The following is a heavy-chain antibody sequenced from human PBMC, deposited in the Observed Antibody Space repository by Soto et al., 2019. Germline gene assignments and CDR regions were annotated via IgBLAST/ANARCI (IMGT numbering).Heavy chain of an antibody. J-gene: IGHJ4*02. CDR3: ASGIQLWLRRINNGDSG. CDR2: ISPMFGTA. CDR1: GGTCSTYA. Sequence: QVQLVQSGAEVKKPESSVKVSCKAPGGTCSTYAISWVRQAPGQGLEWMGGISPMFGTANYAQRFQYRVTITADESTNTVYMELRSLRSEDKALYFCASGIQLWLRRINNGDSGWGKGTLVTVYS. D-gene: IGHD5-18*01. V-gene: IGHV1-69*01.